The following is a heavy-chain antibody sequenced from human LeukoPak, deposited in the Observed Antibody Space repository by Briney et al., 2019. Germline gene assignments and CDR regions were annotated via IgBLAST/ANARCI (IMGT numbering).Heavy chain of an antibody. CDR2: ISPNSGGT. Sequence: ASVEVSCKASGYTFNVYYLHWVRQAPGQGLEWMGWISPNSGGTNYAQKFQGRVTMTRDTSISTAYMELSSLRSDDTAVYYCARDPGVTNWFDPWGQGTLVTVSS. CDR3: ARDPGVTNWFDP. J-gene: IGHJ5*02. CDR1: GYTFNVYY. V-gene: IGHV1-2*02. D-gene: IGHD2-21*02.